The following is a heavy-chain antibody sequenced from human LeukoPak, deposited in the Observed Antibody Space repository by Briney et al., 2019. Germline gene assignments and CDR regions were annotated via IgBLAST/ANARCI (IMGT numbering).Heavy chain of an antibody. J-gene: IGHJ5*02. CDR3: ARDLPQGS. CDR2: ISGDGGST. Sequence: GGSLRLSCAASGFTFDDYAMHWVRQAPGKGLEWVSLISGDGGSTYYADSVKGRFTISRDNAKNPLYLQMNSLRAEDTAVYYCARDLPQGSWGQGTLVTVSS. V-gene: IGHV3-43*02. CDR1: GFTFDDYA.